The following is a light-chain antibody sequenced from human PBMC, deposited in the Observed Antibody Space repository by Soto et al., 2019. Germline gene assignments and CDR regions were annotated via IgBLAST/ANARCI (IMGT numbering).Light chain of an antibody. CDR1: HNDIGTYDY. V-gene: IGLV2-14*03. Sequence: QSALTQPTSVSGSPGQSITISCTGNHNDIGTYDYVSWYQQHPGRAPRLLIHGVTTRPSGISDRFSASKSGLTASLTISGLQPEDEADYYCSSFTSIRTYVFGPGTKVTVL. CDR3: SSFTSIRTYV. J-gene: IGLJ1*01. CDR2: GVT.